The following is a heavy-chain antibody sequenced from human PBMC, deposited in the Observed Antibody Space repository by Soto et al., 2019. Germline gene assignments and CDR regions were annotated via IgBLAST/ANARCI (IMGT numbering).Heavy chain of an antibody. J-gene: IGHJ6*02. CDR2: ISYDGSNK. Sequence: QVQLVESGGGVVQPGRSLRLSCAASGFTFSSYGMHWVRQAPGKGLEWVAVISYDGSNKYYADSVKGRFTISRDNSKNTLYLQMNSLRAEDTAVYYCAKRDVGYSYGYYYYCMDVWGQGTTVTVSS. D-gene: IGHD5-18*01. CDR3: AKRDVGYSYGYYYYCMDV. V-gene: IGHV3-30*18. CDR1: GFTFSSYG.